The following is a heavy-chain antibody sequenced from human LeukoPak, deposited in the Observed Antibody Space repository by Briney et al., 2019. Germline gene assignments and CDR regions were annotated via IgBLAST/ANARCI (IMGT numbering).Heavy chain of an antibody. J-gene: IGHJ3*02. Sequence: PSGTLSLTCAVSGGSIRSSNWWSWVRQPPGKGLEWIGEIYHSGSTDYNPSLRSRVTISVDTSKNQFSLKLSSVTAADTAVYYCARGTYYYDSSGYYWAFDIWGQGTMVTVSS. CDR1: GGSIRSSNW. V-gene: IGHV4-4*02. CDR2: IYHSGST. D-gene: IGHD3-22*01. CDR3: ARGTYYYDSSGYYWAFDI.